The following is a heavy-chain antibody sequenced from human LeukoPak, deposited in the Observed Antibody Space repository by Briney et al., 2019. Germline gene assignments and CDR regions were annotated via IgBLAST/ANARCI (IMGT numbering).Heavy chain of an antibody. Sequence: ASVKVSCKASGYTFTSYDINWVRQATGQGLEWMGWMNPNSGNTGYAQKFQGRVTITRNTSISTAYMELSSLRSEDTAVYYCARGGRTQTYYDFWSGYYFLNYWGQGTLVTVSS. CDR3: ARGGRTQTYYDFWSGYYFLNY. J-gene: IGHJ4*02. CDR1: GYTFTSYD. CDR2: MNPNSGNT. V-gene: IGHV1-8*03. D-gene: IGHD3-3*01.